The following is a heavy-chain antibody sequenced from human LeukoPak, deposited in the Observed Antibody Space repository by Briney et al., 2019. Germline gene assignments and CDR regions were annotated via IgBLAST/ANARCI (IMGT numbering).Heavy chain of an antibody. CDR3: ARSPPNWGYDY. J-gene: IGHJ4*02. CDR2: INPNSGGT. D-gene: IGHD7-27*01. CDR1: GYTLTDYY. Sequence: ASVKVSCKASGYTLTDYYMHWVRQAPGQGLEWMGRINPNSGGTNYAQKFRGRVTMTRDTSISTVYMELSRLRSDDTAVYYCARSPPNWGYDYWGPGTLVTVSS. V-gene: IGHV1-2*06.